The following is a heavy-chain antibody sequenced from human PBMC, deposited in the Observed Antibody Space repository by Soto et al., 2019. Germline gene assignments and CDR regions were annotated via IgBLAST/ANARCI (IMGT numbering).Heavy chain of an antibody. CDR3: ARDPAYSRFDH. V-gene: IGHV3-7*01. CDR1: GLSFSESW. Sequence: DVQLVESGGGLVQPGGSLRLSCAASGLSFSESWMSWVRQAPGKGLEFVANIKEDGSVRNYVDSVKGRFTISRDNAKNSVYLQMNSLRDEDTAVYYCARDPAYSRFDHWGQGTLVTVSS. D-gene: IGHD2-21*01. J-gene: IGHJ4*02. CDR2: IKEDGSVR.